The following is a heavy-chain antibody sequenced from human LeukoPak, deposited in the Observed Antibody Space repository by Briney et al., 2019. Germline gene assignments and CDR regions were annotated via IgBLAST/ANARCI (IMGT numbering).Heavy chain of an antibody. V-gene: IGHV3-74*01. CDR3: AKYGPQDSGSSHFDY. CDR1: GFTFSNYL. CDR2: ISTDGSFT. D-gene: IGHD1-26*01. Sequence: GGSLRLSCAASGFTFSNYLMHWVRQTPGKGLVWISRISTDGSFTNYADSVKGRFSISRDNAKNTLFLQMNSLRAEDTAIYYCAKYGPQDSGSSHFDYWGQGALVTVSS. J-gene: IGHJ4*02.